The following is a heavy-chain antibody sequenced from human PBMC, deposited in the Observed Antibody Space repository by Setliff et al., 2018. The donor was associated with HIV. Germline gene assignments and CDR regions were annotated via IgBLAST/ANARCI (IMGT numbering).Heavy chain of an antibody. CDR3: ARVSRLHPFDP. Sequence: ETLSLTCTVSGTSINSHYWSWIRQTPGKGLQWIGLIYYTGIPAYNPSLEGRITMSVDRSKNQFSLRLTSVTAADTAMYYCARVSRLHPFDPWGQGTLVTVSS. V-gene: IGHV4-59*11. J-gene: IGHJ5*02. D-gene: IGHD2-15*01. CDR1: GTSINSHY. CDR2: IYYTGIP.